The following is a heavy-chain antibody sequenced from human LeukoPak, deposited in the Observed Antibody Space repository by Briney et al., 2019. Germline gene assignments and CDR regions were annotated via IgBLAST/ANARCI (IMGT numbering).Heavy chain of an antibody. CDR3: AKDRTDYFDY. J-gene: IGHJ4*02. Sequence: PGGSLRLSCAASGFTFSSDGMHWVRQAPRRGLEWVAFIRYDGSNKYYADSVKGRFTISRDNSKNTLYLQMNSLRAEDTAVYYCAKDRTDYFDYWGQGTLVTVSS. CDR1: GFTFSSDG. CDR2: IRYDGSNK. V-gene: IGHV3-30*02. D-gene: IGHD3/OR15-3a*01.